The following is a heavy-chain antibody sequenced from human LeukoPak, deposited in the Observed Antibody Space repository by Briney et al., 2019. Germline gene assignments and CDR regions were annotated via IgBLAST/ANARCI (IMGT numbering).Heavy chain of an antibody. CDR3: VRRGYNNDYDY. J-gene: IGHJ4*02. D-gene: IGHD5-18*01. Sequence: GGSLRLSCSASGFTFSTYAIHWVRQARGKGLDYVSSISGNGGSTYYADAVKGRFTISRDNSKNTLYLQMSSLRAEDTAVYYCVRRGYNNDYDYWGQGTLVTVSS. V-gene: IGHV3-64D*09. CDR1: GFTFSTYA. CDR2: ISGNGGST.